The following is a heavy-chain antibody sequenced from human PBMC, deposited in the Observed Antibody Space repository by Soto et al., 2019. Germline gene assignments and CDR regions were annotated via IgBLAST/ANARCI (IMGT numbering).Heavy chain of an antibody. Sequence: GASVKVSCKASGYTFTSYAMHWVRQAPGQRLEWMGWINAGNGNTKYSQKFQGSVTITRDTSASIAYLELSSLRSVDTAVYYCARVKRWPQWLVLDYWGQGTLVTVSS. J-gene: IGHJ4*02. D-gene: IGHD6-19*01. CDR3: ARVKRWPQWLVLDY. CDR1: GYTFTSYA. CDR2: INAGNGNT. V-gene: IGHV1-3*01.